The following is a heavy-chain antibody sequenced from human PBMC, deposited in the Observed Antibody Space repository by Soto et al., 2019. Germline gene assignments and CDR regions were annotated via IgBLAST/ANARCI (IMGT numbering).Heavy chain of an antibody. D-gene: IGHD3-22*01. Sequence: SETLSLTCTVSGGSLSISGFYWSWIRLRPGEGLEWIGYTYYSGGAYYNPSLKSRVNILVDTSKNQFSLRLSSVTAADTAVYYCTRQDQRYYDSSGQGPRYAFDIWGQGTMVTVSS. CDR1: GGSLSISGFY. CDR3: TRQDQRYYDSSGQGPRYAFDI. CDR2: TYYSGGA. J-gene: IGHJ3*02. V-gene: IGHV4-31*03.